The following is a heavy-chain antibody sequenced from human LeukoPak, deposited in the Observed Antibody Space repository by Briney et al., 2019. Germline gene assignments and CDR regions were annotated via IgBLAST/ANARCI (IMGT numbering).Heavy chain of an antibody. CDR2: IKQDGSEK. J-gene: IGHJ3*02. CDR3: AREYSSRAGGAFDI. Sequence: GGSLRLSCAASGFTFSSYWMSWVRQAPGKGLEWVANIKQDGSEKYYVDSVKGRFTISRDNAKNSLYLQMNSLRAEDTAVYYCAREYSSRAGGAFDIWGQGTMVTVSS. CDR1: GFTFSSYW. V-gene: IGHV3-7*01. D-gene: IGHD6-13*01.